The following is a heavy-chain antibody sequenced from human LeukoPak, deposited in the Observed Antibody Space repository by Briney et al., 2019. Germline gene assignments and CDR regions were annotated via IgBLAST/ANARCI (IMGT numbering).Heavy chain of an antibody. D-gene: IGHD2-21*02. CDR2: IYYSGST. J-gene: IGHJ4*02. Sequence: SETLSLTCTVSGGSISSSSYYWGWGRQPPGTGLEWIGSIYYSGSTYYNPSLKSRVTISVDTSKNQFSLKLSSVTAADTAVYYCASGDLEFDYWGQGTLVTVSS. CDR3: ASGDLEFDY. V-gene: IGHV4-39*01. CDR1: GGSISSSSYY.